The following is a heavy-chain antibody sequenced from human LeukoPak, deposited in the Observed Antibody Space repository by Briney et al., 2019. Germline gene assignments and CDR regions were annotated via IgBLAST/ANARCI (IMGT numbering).Heavy chain of an antibody. J-gene: IGHJ6*03. Sequence: PSETLSLTCTVSGGSISSYHWSWIRQPPGRGLEGIGCFYDSGSTNYNPALKSRGTISSDTSKNQLSLNLTSVTAADTAVYYCARWMSKWNSVNYYYYYYMDVWGKGTTVTVSS. V-gene: IGHV4-59*01. CDR1: GGSISSYH. D-gene: IGHD1-7*01. CDR3: ARWMSKWNSVNYYYYYYMDV. CDR2: FYDSGST.